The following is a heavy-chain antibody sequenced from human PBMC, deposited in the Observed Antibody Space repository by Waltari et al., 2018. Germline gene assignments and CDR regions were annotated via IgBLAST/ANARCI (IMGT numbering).Heavy chain of an antibody. V-gene: IGHV1-69*05. J-gene: IGHJ5*02. Sequence: QVQLVQSGAELKKPGSSVTVSCKASGGTFGSYATSWVRQAPGQGLEGMGGIIPIFGTANYAQKFQGRVTITTDESTSTAYMELSSLRSEDTAVYYCASLQIAAPVYNWFDPWGQGTLVTVSS. CDR2: IIPIFGTA. CDR3: ASLQIAAPVYNWFDP. CDR1: GGTFGSYA. D-gene: IGHD6-6*01.